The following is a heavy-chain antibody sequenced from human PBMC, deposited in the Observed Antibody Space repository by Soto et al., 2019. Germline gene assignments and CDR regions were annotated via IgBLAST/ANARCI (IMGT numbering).Heavy chain of an antibody. CDR1: GYTFTSYD. Sequence: ASVKVSCKASGYTFTSYDINWVRQATGQGLEWMGWMNPNSGNTGYAQKFQGRVTMTRNTSISTAYMELSSLRSEDTAVYYCARAPHFWSGYSGGYGMDVWGQGTTVTVSS. J-gene: IGHJ6*02. V-gene: IGHV1-8*01. CDR2: MNPNSGNT. D-gene: IGHD3-3*01. CDR3: ARAPHFWSGYSGGYGMDV.